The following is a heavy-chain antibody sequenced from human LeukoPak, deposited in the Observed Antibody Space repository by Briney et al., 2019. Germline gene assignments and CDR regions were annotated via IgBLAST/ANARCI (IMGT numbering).Heavy chain of an antibody. D-gene: IGHD2-15*01. CDR3: ARGSCSGGSCYSGENWFDP. V-gene: IGHV3-74*01. CDR2: INSDGSST. Sequence: GGSLRLSCAASGFTFSDYYMIWIRQAPGKGLVWVSRINSDGSSTSYADSVKGRFTISRDNAKNTLYLQMNSLRAEDTAVYYCARGSCSGGSCYSGENWFDPWGQGTLVTVSS. J-gene: IGHJ5*02. CDR1: GFTFSDYY.